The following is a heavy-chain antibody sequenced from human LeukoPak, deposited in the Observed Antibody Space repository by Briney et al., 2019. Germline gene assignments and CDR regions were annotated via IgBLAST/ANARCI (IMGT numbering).Heavy chain of an antibody. V-gene: IGHV3-7*01. CDR1: GFTFSSYW. CDR3: ARGTPGYDFWSGYYTGYYFDY. J-gene: IGHJ4*02. CDR2: IKQDGSEK. Sequence: PGGSLRLSCAASGFTFSSYWMSWVRQAPGKGLEWVANIKQDGSEKYYVDSVKGRFTISRDNAKNSLYLQTNSLRAEDTAVYYCARGTPGYDFWSGYYTGYYFDYWGQGTLVTVSS. D-gene: IGHD3-3*01.